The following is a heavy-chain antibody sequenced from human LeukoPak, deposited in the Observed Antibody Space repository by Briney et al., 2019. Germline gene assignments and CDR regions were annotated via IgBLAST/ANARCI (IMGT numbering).Heavy chain of an antibody. V-gene: IGHV3-23*01. CDR3: AKEPRFIDSSGYYLPSFDC. CDR1: GFTFSSYA. J-gene: IGHJ4*02. Sequence: GASLRLSYAASGFTFSSYAMSWVRQAPRKGLEWVSAISGSGGSTYYADSVKGRFTITRDNSKTTLYLQMSILTSDATAVYYSAKEPRFIDSSGYYLPSFDCSGRGTLVTV. CDR2: ISGSGGST. D-gene: IGHD3-22*01.